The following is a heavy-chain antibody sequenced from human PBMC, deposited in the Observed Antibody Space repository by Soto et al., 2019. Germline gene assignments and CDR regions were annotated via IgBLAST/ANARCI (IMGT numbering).Heavy chain of an antibody. J-gene: IGHJ5*02. V-gene: IGHV4-39*01. CDR1: GGSISRSAYY. Sequence: PSETLSLTCTVSGGSISRSAYYWGWVRQPPGKGLEWIGSMSYSGSTYYNSSLKSRVTISIDTPKNQLSLRLTSVTAADTAVYYCSRRAPEGFDPWGQGTLVTVSS. CDR2: MSYSGST. CDR3: SRRAPEGFDP.